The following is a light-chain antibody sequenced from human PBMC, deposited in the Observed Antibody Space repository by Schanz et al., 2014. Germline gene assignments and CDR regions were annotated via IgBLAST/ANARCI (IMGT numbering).Light chain of an antibody. CDR2: DVT. CDR3: SSYADSGTRYL. CDR1: SSDVGNYNY. V-gene: IGLV2-14*03. Sequence: QSALTQPASVSGSPGQSITISCTGTSSDVGNYNYVSWYRHHPGKAPKLIIFDVTSRPSGVSNRFSGSRSGNTASLTISGLQAEDEADYYCSSYADSGTRYLFGTGTKLTVL. J-gene: IGLJ1*01.